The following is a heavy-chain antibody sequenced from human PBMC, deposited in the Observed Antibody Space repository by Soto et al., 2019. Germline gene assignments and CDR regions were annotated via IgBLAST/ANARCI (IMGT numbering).Heavy chain of an antibody. V-gene: IGHV4-30-4*01. CDR3: ARASKMPTDRGGYFYYGMDV. Sequence: QVHLQESGPGLVKPSQTLSPTCTVSGGSISSGDYYWSWIRQPPGEGLEWIGNIFYSGSTNYNPSLKSRETISVDTSKNQFSLTLSSVTAADTAVYYCARASKMPTDRGGYFYYGMDVWGQGTTVTVSS. D-gene: IGHD3-10*01. CDR1: GGSISSGDYY. CDR2: IFYSGST. J-gene: IGHJ6*02.